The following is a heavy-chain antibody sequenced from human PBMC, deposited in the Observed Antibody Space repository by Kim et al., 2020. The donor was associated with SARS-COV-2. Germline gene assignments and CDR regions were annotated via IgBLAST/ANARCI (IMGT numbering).Heavy chain of an antibody. CDR2: IIPIFGTA. Sequence: SVKVSCKASGGTFSSYAISWVRQAPGQGLEWMGGIIPIFGTANYAQKFQGRVTITADESTSTAYMELSSLRSEDTAVYYCARVSGITMVRGVIEAVYYYGMDVWGQGTTVTVSS. V-gene: IGHV1-69*13. CDR3: ARVSGITMVRGVIEAVYYYGMDV. D-gene: IGHD3-10*01. J-gene: IGHJ6*02. CDR1: GGTFSSYA.